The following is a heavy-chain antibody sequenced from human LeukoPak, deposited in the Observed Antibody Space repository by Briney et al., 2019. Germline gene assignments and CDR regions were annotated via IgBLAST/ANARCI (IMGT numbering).Heavy chain of an antibody. Sequence: PGGSLRLSCAASGFTFSSYGMHWVRQAPGKGLEWVAFIRYDGSNKYYADSVKGRFTISRDNSKNTLYLQMNSLRAEDTAVYYCAKDLGGYSYGSSRAFDIWGQGTMVTVSS. CDR3: AKDLGGYSYGSSRAFDI. D-gene: IGHD5-18*01. V-gene: IGHV3-30*02. CDR1: GFTFSSYG. CDR2: IRYDGSNK. J-gene: IGHJ3*02.